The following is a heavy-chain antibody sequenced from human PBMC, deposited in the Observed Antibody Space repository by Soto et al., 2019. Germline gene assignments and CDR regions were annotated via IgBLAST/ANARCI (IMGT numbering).Heavy chain of an antibody. CDR3: ARSSQSTVNTFDY. J-gene: IGHJ4*02. CDR2: IYYSGST. V-gene: IGHV4-31*03. Sequence: SETLSLTCSVSGGSISSYYWSWIRQHPGKGLEWIGYIYYSGSTYYNPSLKSRVTISVDTSKNRFSLKLSSVTAADTAVYYCARSSQSTVNTFDYWGQGTLVTVSS. D-gene: IGHD4-17*01. CDR1: GGSISSYY.